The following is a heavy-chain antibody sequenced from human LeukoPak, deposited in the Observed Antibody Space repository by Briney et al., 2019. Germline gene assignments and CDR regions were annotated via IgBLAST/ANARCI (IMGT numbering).Heavy chain of an antibody. CDR3: ARDLDWVFDL. Sequence: ASVTVSCKASGYTFTDYNFSWVRQAPGQGLEWMGWISTYNGNPKYAQNLQGRVTMTTDTSTSTAYMELRSLRSDDTAVYYCARDLDWVFDLWGRGTLVTVPS. V-gene: IGHV1-18*01. CDR2: ISTYNGNP. D-gene: IGHD3-9*01. J-gene: IGHJ2*01. CDR1: GYTFTDYN.